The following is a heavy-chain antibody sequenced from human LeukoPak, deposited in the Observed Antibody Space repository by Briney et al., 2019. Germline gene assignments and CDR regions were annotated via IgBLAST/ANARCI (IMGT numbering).Heavy chain of an antibody. CDR3: ARDPILWGGYYYGSYFDY. J-gene: IGHJ4*02. V-gene: IGHV1-69*05. Sequence: ASVKVSCKASGGTFSSYAISWVRQAPGQGLEWMGRIIPIFGTANYAQKFQGRVTITTDESTSTAYMELSSLRSEDTAVYYCARDPILWGGYYYGSYFDYWGQGTLVTVSS. CDR2: IIPIFGTA. CDR1: GGTFSSYA. D-gene: IGHD3-22*01.